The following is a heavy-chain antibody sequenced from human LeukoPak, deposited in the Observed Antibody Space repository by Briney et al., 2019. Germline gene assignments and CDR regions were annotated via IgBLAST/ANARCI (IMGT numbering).Heavy chain of an antibody. CDR2: KWYDGSNK. D-gene: IGHD5-18*01. CDR1: GFTFSNYG. V-gene: IGHV3-33*06. CDR3: AKDGGLGYSYGFTPGMDV. J-gene: IGHJ6*04. Sequence: GGPLRLSCAASGFTFSNYGMHGLRQPPGKRLERGAVKWYDGSNKYYADSVKGRFTISRDNSKTTLYLQMNSLRAEDTAVYYCAKDGGLGYSYGFTPGMDVWGKGTTVTVSS.